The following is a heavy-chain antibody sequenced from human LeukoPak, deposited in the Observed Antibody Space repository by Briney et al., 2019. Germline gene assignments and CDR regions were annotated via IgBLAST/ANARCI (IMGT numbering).Heavy chain of an antibody. CDR3: ASASYYVSGSDAFDI. Sequence: SETLSLTCTVSGGSISSHYWSWIRQPPGKGLEWIGYIYYSGSTNYNPSLKSRGTMSVDTSKNQFSLKLSSVTAADTAVYYCASASYYVSGSDAFDIWGQGTLVTVSS. J-gene: IGHJ3*02. CDR2: IYYSGST. CDR1: GGSISSHY. D-gene: IGHD3-10*01. V-gene: IGHV4-59*11.